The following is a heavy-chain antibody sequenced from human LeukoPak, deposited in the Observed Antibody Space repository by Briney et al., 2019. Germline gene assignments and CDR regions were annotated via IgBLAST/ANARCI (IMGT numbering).Heavy chain of an antibody. J-gene: IGHJ3*02. D-gene: IGHD3-10*01. V-gene: IGHV3-7*01. Sequence: GGSLRLSCAASGFTFSSYSMNWVRQAPGKGLGWVANINQDGSDKYYVDSVEGRFTISRDTAKHSLYLQMSSLRAEDTAVFYCARINFGAFDIWGQGTMVTVSS. CDR2: INQDGSDK. CDR3: ARINFGAFDI. CDR1: GFTFSSYS.